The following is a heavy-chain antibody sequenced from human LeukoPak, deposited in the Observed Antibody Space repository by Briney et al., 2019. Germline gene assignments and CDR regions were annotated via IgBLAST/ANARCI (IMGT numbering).Heavy chain of an antibody. D-gene: IGHD6-6*01. Sequence: PSVKVSCKASGYTLTRYYTHRGRQARGQGLEWREIINPRGGSTSYAQKFEGRVTMTRDTSTSTVYMELSSLRSEDTAVYYCARDRYISSYENYYFEYWGQGTLVAVSS. CDR1: GYTLTRYY. CDR2: INPRGGST. V-gene: IGHV1-46*01. J-gene: IGHJ4*02. CDR3: ARDRYISSYENYYFEY.